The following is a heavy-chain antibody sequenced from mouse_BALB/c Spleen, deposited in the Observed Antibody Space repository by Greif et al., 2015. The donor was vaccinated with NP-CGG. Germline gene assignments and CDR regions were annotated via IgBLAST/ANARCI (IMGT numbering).Heavy chain of an antibody. V-gene: IGHV5-6-4*01. CDR1: GFTFSSYT. CDR2: ISSGGSYT. CDR3: TRDLRGLQGLDYFDY. J-gene: IGHJ2*01. D-gene: IGHD2-4*01. Sequence: EVKLVESGGGLVKPGGSLKLSCAASGFTFSSYTMSWVRQTPEKRLEWVATISSGGSYTYYPDSVKGRFTISRDNAKNTLYLQMSSLKSEDTAMYYCTRDLRGLQGLDYFDYWGQGTTLTVSS.